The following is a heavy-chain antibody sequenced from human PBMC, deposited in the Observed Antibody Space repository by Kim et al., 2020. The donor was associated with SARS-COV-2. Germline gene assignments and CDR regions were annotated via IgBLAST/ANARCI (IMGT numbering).Heavy chain of an antibody. J-gene: IGHJ4*02. CDR3: ARGASRSLDY. CDR2: TFFRSTKWYN. CDR1: GDSVSNSGVA. D-gene: IGHD3-16*01. Sequence: SETLSLTCAISGDSVSNSGVAWNWIRQSPSRGLEWLGRTFFRSTKWYNDYTDFVNSRMTISPDVSKNQFSLQLNSVTPEDTAVYYCARGASRSLDYWGQGTRVTVSP. V-gene: IGHV6-1*01.